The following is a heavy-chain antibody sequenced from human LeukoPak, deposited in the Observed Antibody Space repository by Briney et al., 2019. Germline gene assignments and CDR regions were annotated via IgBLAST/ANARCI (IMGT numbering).Heavy chain of an antibody. Sequence: PSETLSLTCAVYGGSFSGYYWSWIRQPPGKGLEWIGEINHSGSTNYNPSLKSRVTISVDTSKNQFSPKLSSVTAADTAVYYCAREDIVVVVAAGSQYNWFDPWGQGTLVTVSS. CDR1: GGSFSGYY. CDR3: AREDIVVVVAAGSQYNWFDP. D-gene: IGHD2-15*01. V-gene: IGHV4-34*01. J-gene: IGHJ5*02. CDR2: INHSGST.